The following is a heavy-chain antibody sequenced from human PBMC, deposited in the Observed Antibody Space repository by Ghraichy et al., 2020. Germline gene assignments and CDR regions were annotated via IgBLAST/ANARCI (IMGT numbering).Heavy chain of an antibody. D-gene: IGHD3-3*01. CDR3: AIDWEIFGVVSFRAFDI. Sequence: GGSLRLSCAASGFTFSSYAMSWVRQAPGKGLEWVSAISGSGGSTYYADSVKGRFTISRDNSKNTLYLQMNSLRAEDTAVYYCAIDWEIFGVVSFRAFDIWGQGTMVTVSS. V-gene: IGHV3-23*01. CDR1: GFTFSSYA. J-gene: IGHJ3*02. CDR2: ISGSGGST.